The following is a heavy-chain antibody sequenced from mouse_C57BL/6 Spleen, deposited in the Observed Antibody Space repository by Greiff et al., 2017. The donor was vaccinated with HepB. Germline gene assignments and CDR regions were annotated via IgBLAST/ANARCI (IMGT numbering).Heavy chain of an antibody. CDR1: GFTFSDYG. CDR2: ISSGSSTI. V-gene: IGHV5-17*01. CDR3: ARSYYDYDGYFDV. Sequence: EVMLVESGGGLVKPGGSLKLSCAASGFTFSDYGMHWVRQAPEKGLEWVAYISSGSSTIYYADTVKGRFTISRDNAKNTLFLQMTSLRSEDTAMYYCARSYYDYDGYFDVWGTGTTVTVSS. J-gene: IGHJ1*03. D-gene: IGHD2-4*01.